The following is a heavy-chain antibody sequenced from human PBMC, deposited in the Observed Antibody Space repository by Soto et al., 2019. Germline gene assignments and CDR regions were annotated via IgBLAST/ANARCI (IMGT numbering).Heavy chain of an antibody. D-gene: IGHD2-2*01. J-gene: IGHJ4*02. CDR2: MYYSGST. V-gene: IGHV4-30-2*01. CDR3: ARVPDY. CDR1: GGCFSSISNHY. Sequence: TLSLTCTFSGGCFSSISNHYCSWIRQPPGKGLEWIGYMYYSGSTYYNPSLKSRVTISIDRSKNQFSLKLSSVTAADTAVYYCARVPDYWGQGILVTVSS.